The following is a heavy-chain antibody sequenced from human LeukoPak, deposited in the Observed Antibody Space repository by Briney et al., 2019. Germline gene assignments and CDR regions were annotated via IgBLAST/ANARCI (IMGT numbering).Heavy chain of an antibody. CDR2: IYYSGTT. J-gene: IGHJ6*02. V-gene: IGHV4-59*08. CDR3: ARTRADFWSGYYYHGMDV. D-gene: IGHD3-3*01. Sequence: SDTLSLTCTVSGDSISGYYWSWIRQSPVKGLEWIANIYYSGTTYYNPSLKSRVTISVDTSKNQFSLKLSSVTAADTAVYFCARTRADFWSGYYYHGMDVWGQGTAVTVSS. CDR1: GDSISGYY.